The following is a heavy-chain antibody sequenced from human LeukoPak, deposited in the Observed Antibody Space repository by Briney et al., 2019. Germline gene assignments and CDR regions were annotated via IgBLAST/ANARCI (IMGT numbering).Heavy chain of an antibody. V-gene: IGHV1-69*06. Sequence: ASVKVSCKASGGTFSSYAISWVRQAPGQGLEWMGGIIPIFGTANYAQKFQGRVTMTEDTSTDTAYMELSSLRSEDTAVYYCATDPRTTPYYYYGMDVWGQGTTVTVSS. CDR1: GGTFSSYA. J-gene: IGHJ6*02. CDR2: IIPIFGTA. CDR3: ATDPRTTPYYYYGMDV. D-gene: IGHD4-17*01.